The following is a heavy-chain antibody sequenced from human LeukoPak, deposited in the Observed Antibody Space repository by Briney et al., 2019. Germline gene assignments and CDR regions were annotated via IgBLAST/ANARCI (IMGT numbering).Heavy chain of an antibody. CDR2: INHSGST. CDR3: AGQWLVHAVDI. J-gene: IGHJ3*02. Sequence: SEALSLTCAVDGGSFSGYHWSWIRQPPGKGLEWIGEINHSGSTNYNPSLKSRVTISVDTSKNQFSLKLSSVTAADTAVYYCAGQWLVHAVDIWGQGTMVTVSS. D-gene: IGHD6-19*01. CDR1: GGSFSGYH. V-gene: IGHV4-34*01.